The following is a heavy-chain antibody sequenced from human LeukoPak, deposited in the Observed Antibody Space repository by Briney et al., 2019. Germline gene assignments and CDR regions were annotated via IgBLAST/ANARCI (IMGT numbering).Heavy chain of an antibody. CDR1: GGSISSSSYY. Sequence: SETLSLTCTVSGGSISSSSYYWSWIRQPPGKGLEWIGYIYYSGSTNYNPSLKSRVTISVDTSKNQFSLKLSSVTAADTAVYYCARVTMVRGVTDYYYGMDVWGQGTTVTVSS. CDR3: ARVTMVRGVTDYYYGMDV. V-gene: IGHV4-61*01. D-gene: IGHD3-10*01. CDR2: IYYSGST. J-gene: IGHJ6*02.